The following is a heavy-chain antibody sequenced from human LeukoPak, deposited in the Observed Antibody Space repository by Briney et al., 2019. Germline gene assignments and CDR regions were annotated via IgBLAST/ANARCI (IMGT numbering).Heavy chain of an antibody. CDR3: ARGVGIYGLWDY. D-gene: IGHD1-26*01. CDR2: IYSDGSSY. Sequence: PGGSLRLSCAASGFTFSSYWMHWVRQAPGKGLVWVSRIYSDGSSYTADSVKGRFTISRDNAKDTLYLQMNSLRVEDTAVYYCARGVGIYGLWDYWGQGTLVTVSS. CDR1: GFTFSSYW. V-gene: IGHV3-74*03. J-gene: IGHJ4*02.